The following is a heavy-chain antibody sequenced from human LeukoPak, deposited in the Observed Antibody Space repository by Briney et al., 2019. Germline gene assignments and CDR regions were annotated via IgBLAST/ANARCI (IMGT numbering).Heavy chain of an antibody. CDR3: ATEKIVGAYSTWFDP. CDR1: GYTLTELY. V-gene: IGHV1-24*01. Sequence: ASVKVSCKVSGYTLTELYMHWVRQAPGKGLEWMGGFDPEDGETIYAQKFQGRVTMTEDTSTDTAYMELSSLRSEDTAVYYCATEKIVGAYSTWFDPWGQGTLVTVSS. D-gene: IGHD1-26*01. J-gene: IGHJ5*02. CDR2: FDPEDGET.